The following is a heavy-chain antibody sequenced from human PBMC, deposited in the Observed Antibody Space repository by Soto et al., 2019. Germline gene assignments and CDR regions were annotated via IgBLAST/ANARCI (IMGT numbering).Heavy chain of an antibody. Sequence: QVQLVQSGAEVKKPGASVKVSCKASGYTFTSYAMHWVRLAPGQRLEWMGWINAGNGNTKYSQKFQGRVTITRDTAASTTYREISSLRSEDTAVYYCARDLPVVVVAAFYYYGMDVCGQGTTVTVSS. CDR1: GYTFTSYA. V-gene: IGHV1-3*01. CDR2: INAGNGNT. D-gene: IGHD2-15*01. CDR3: ARDLPVVVVAAFYYYGMDV. J-gene: IGHJ6*02.